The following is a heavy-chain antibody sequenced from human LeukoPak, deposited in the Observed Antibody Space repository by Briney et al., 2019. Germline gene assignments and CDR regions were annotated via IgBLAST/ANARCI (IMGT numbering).Heavy chain of an antibody. CDR1: GFSVTNNY. J-gene: IGHJ4*02. CDR3: ARGDGYNFFDY. CDR2: FYVGGAT. D-gene: IGHD5-24*01. Sequence: GGSLRLSCAGSGFSVTNNYMSWVRQAPGKGLEWVSVFYVGGATYYADSVKGRFTISRDNSENTLYLQTKSLRAEDTAVYYCARGDGYNFFDYWGQGTLVTVSS. V-gene: IGHV3-53*01.